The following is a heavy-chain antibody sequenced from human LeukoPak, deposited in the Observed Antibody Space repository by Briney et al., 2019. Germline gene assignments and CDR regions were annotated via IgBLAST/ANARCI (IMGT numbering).Heavy chain of an antibody. V-gene: IGHV3-23*01. CDR3: AKSFGPGSFFDY. CDR2: IGGSGGDT. D-gene: IGHD3-10*01. CDR1: GFSFSSYA. J-gene: IGHJ4*02. Sequence: PGGSLRLSCAASGFSFSSYAMSWVRQAPGKGLEWVSAIGGSGGDTYYADSVKGRFTISRDNSKNTLFLQMSTLRAEGTAVYYCAKSFGPGSFFDYWGQGTLVTVSS.